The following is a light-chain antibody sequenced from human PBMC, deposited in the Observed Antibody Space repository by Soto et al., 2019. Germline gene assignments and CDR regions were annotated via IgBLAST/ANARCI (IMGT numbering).Light chain of an antibody. CDR2: VGTGGIVG. V-gene: IGLV9-49*01. Sequence: QSVLTQPPSASASLGASVTLTCTLSSGYSNYKVDWYQQRPGKCPRFVMRVGTGGIVGSKGDGIPDRFSVLGSGLNRYLTIKNIQEEDESAYHCGADHGSGSNFVVVFSGGTKLTVL. J-gene: IGLJ2*01. CDR3: GADHGSGSNFVVV. CDR1: SGYSNYK.